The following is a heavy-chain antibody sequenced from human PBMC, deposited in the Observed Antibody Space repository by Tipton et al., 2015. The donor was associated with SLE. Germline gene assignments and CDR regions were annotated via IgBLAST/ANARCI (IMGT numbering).Heavy chain of an antibody. V-gene: IGHV1-18*01. Sequence: QSGPEVKKPGASVKVSCKASGYTFTSYDINWVRQAPGQGLEWMGWISTYNGNTNYTQKLQGRVTMTTDTSTSTAYMELRSLRSDDTVVYYCARDLSYCSSTSCYSAGSEYFQHWGQGTLVTVSS. D-gene: IGHD2-2*02. CDR2: ISTYNGNT. CDR3: ARDLSYCSSTSCYSAGSEYFQH. CDR1: GYTFTSYD. J-gene: IGHJ1*01.